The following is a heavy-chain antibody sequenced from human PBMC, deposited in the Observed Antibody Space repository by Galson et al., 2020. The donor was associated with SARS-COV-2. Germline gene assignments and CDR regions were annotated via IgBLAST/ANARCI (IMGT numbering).Heavy chain of an antibody. CDR2: ISYDGSHS. D-gene: IGHD3-10*01. Sequence: GESLKISCAASGFTFSVYDMHWVRQAPGKGLEWVAVISYDGSHSYYVDSVKDRFTISRDNSKNTLSLQMNSLRAEDTAVYYCAKPLSGHYFDYWGQGTLVTVSS. V-gene: IGHV3-30*18. CDR3: AKPLSGHYFDY. CDR1: GFTFSVYD. J-gene: IGHJ4*02.